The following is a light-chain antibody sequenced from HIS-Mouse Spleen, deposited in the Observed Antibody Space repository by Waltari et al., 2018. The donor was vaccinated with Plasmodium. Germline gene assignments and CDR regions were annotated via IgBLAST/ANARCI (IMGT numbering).Light chain of an antibody. Sequence: DIVLTQSPATLSLSPGERATLSCRASQSVSSYLAWYQQNPGQAPRLLIYDASNRATGIPARFSGSGSGTDFTLTISSLEPEDFAVYYCQQRSNWLTFGGGTKVEIK. CDR1: QSVSSY. CDR3: QQRSNWLT. CDR2: DAS. V-gene: IGKV3-11*01. J-gene: IGKJ4*01.